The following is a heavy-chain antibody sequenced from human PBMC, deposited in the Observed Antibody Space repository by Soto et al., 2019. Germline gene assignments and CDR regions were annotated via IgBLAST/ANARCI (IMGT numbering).Heavy chain of an antibody. V-gene: IGHV3-23*01. CDR2: IRGGGGPT. CDR3: VKDFRVGYDWTHD. D-gene: IGHD5-12*01. J-gene: IGHJ4*02. CDR1: GFTFSNYA. Sequence: EVQLLESGGDLVQAGGSLRLSCAASGFTFSNYAMSWVRQAPGKGLEWVSLIRGGGGPTNYADSVKGRFTVSRDNSNNMLFLQMSSLRADDTAVYYCVKDFRVGYDWTHDWGQGTLVTVSS.